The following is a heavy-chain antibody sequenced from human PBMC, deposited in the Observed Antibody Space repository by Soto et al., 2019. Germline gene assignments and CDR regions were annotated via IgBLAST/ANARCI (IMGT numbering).Heavy chain of an antibody. J-gene: IGHJ6*02. CDR1: GGSISSSSYY. CDR2: IYYSGST. Sequence: CLTCTVSGGSISSSSYYWGWIRQPPGKGLEWIGSIYYSGSTYYNPSLKSRVTISVDTSKNQFSLKLSSVTAADTAVYYCASLYYYDSSGYREDYYYYGMDVWGQGTTVTVSS. CDR3: ASLYYYDSSGYREDYYYYGMDV. D-gene: IGHD3-22*01. V-gene: IGHV4-39*01.